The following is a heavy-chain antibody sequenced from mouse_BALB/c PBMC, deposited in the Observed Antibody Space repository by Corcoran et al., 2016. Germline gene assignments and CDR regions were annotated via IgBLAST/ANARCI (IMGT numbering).Heavy chain of an antibody. CDR2: IDPANGNT. Sequence: EVQLQQSGAELVKPGASVKLSCTASGFNIKDTYMHWVKQRHEQGLEWIGRIDPANGNTKYDPKFQGKATITADTSSNTAYLQLSSLTSEDTAVYYCANWDWDFDVWGAGTTVTVSS. D-gene: IGHD4-1*01. V-gene: IGHV14-3*02. CDR3: ANWDWDFDV. J-gene: IGHJ1*01. CDR1: GFNIKDTY.